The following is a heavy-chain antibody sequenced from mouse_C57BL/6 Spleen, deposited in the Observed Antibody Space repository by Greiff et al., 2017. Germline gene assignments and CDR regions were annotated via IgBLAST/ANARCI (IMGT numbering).Heavy chain of an antibody. V-gene: IGHV5-16*01. CDR1: GFTFSDYY. CDR3: ARDDDYGGYFDV. Sequence: EVKLVESEGGLVQPGSSMKLSCTASGFTFSDYYMAWVRQGPEKGLEWVANINYDGSSTYYLDSLKSRFLISSDNAKNILYLQMNSLKSEDTATYYCARDDDYGGYFDVWGTGTTVTVSS. D-gene: IGHD2-4*01. CDR2: INYDGSST. J-gene: IGHJ1*03.